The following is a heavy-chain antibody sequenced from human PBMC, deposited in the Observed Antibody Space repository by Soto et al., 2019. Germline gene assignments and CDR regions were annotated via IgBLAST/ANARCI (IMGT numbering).Heavy chain of an antibody. CDR3: ARDYNWFDP. CDR1: GYTFTGYY. CDR2: INPNSGGT. Sequence: QVQLVQSGAEVKKPGASVKVSCKASGYTFTGYYMHWVRQAPGQGLEWMGWINPNSGGTNYAQQFQGRVTMTRDTSISTAYMELRRLRSDDTELYYCARDYNWFDPWGQGTLVTVSS. J-gene: IGHJ5*02. V-gene: IGHV1-2*02.